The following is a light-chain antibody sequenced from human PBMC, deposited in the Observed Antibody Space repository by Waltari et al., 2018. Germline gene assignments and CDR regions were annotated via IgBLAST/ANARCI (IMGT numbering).Light chain of an antibody. CDR2: AAS. J-gene: IGKJ1*01. CDR3: QQSNSFPWT. V-gene: IGKV1-12*01. Sequence: DIQMTQPPSSVSASVGARVTITCRASQGISTWLAWYQQKPGEAPKPLIYAASTLQSGVPSRFSGSGSGTDFTLTISSLQAEDFATYYCQQSNSFPWTFGQGTKVEIK. CDR1: QGISTW.